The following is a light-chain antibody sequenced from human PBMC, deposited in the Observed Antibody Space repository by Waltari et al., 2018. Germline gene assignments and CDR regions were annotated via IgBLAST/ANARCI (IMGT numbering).Light chain of an antibody. J-gene: IGLJ2*01. CDR1: SRDVGGYNY. Sequence: SALTQPASVSGSPGQSITISCTGTSRDVGGYNYVSWYQQHPGKAPKLMIYEVSNRPSGVSNRFSGSKSGNTASLTISGLQAEDEAEYYCSSYTSSSTLVVFGGGTKLTVL. CDR2: EVS. V-gene: IGLV2-14*01. CDR3: SSYTSSSTLVV.